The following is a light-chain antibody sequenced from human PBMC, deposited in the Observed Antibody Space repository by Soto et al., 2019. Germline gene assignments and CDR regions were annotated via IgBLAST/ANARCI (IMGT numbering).Light chain of an antibody. CDR1: QSLLHSNGYNY. J-gene: IGKJ4*01. CDR2: LGS. Sequence: DLVMTQSPLSLPVTPGEPASISCRSSQSLLHSNGYNYLDWYLQKPGQSPQLLIYLGSNRASGVPDRFSGSVSGTDFTLKISRVEAEDVGVYYCMQALQTPAFGGGTKVEIK. CDR3: MQALQTPA. V-gene: IGKV2-28*01.